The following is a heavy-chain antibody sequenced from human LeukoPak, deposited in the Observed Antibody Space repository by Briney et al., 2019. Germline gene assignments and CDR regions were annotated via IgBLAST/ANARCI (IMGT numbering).Heavy chain of an antibody. CDR2: ISYDGSNK. CDR3: AKVLIAAPDYYYYGMDV. CDR1: GFTFSSYG. J-gene: IGHJ6*02. D-gene: IGHD6-13*01. V-gene: IGHV3-30*18. Sequence: PGRSLRLSCAASGFTFSSYGTHWVRQAPGKGLEWVAVISYDGSNKYYADSVKGRFTISRDNSKNTLYLQMNSLRAEDTAVYYCAKVLIAAPDYYYYGMDVWGQGTTVTVSS.